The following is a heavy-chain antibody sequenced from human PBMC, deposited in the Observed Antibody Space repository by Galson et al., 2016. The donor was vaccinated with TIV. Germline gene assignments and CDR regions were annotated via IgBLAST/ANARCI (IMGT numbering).Heavy chain of an antibody. D-gene: IGHD4-17*01. J-gene: IGHJ4*02. CDR3: AGGGGYGDVYFDF. V-gene: IGHV3-23*01. Sequence: SLRLSCAASRFTFSSYAMSWVRQAPGKGLEWVSAISVSGGRTYYADSVKVRFTISRDNSKNTLYLQMDRLRAEDTAVYYCAGGGGYGDVYFDFWGQGSLVTVSS. CDR2: ISVSGGRT. CDR1: RFTFSSYA.